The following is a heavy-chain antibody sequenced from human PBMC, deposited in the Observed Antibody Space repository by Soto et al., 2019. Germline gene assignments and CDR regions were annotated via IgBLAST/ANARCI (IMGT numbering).Heavy chain of an antibody. J-gene: IGHJ6*03. CDR1: GDSVSSNSAA. V-gene: IGHV6-1*01. CDR3: ASSRATTPRCSWYGYYYYYMDV. D-gene: IGHD6-13*01. Sequence: PSQTLSLTCAISGDSVSSNSAAWNWIRQSPSRGLEWLGRTYYRSKWYNDYAVSVKSRITINPDTSKNQFSLQLNSVTPEDTAVYYCASSRATTPRCSWYGYYYYYMDVWGKGTTVTVSS. CDR2: TYYRSKWYN.